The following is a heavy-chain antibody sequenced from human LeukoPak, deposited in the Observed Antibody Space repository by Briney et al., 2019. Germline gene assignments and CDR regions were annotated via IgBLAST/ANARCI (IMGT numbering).Heavy chain of an antibody. V-gene: IGHV3-30-3*01. D-gene: IGHD2-2*01. J-gene: IGHJ4*02. CDR1: GFTFSSYA. Sequence: GGSLRLSCAASGFTFSSYAMRWVRQAPGKGLEWVAVISYDGSNKYYADSVKGRFTISRDNSKNTLYLQMNSLRAEDTAVYYCARGCSSTSCYRLLGPSDYWGQGTLVTVSS. CDR2: ISYDGSNK. CDR3: ARGCSSTSCYRLLGPSDY.